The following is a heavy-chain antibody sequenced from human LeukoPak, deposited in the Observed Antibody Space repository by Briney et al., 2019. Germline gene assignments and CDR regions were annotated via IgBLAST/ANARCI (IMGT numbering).Heavy chain of an antibody. Sequence: SETLSLTCTVSGGSISSYYWSWIRQPPGKGLEWIGYIYYSGSTSYNPSLKSRVTISVDTSKNQFSLKLSSVTAADTAVYYCARDRTQQDYYYYGMDVWGQGTTVTVSS. J-gene: IGHJ6*02. D-gene: IGHD6-13*01. CDR3: ARDRTQQDYYYYGMDV. V-gene: IGHV4-59*01. CDR1: GGSISSYY. CDR2: IYYSGST.